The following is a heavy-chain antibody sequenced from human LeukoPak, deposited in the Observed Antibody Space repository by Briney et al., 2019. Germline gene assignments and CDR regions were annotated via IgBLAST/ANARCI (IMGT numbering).Heavy chain of an antibody. CDR1: GFTFSSYS. CDR2: ISSSSSTI. Sequence: GGSLRLSCAASGFTFSSYSMNWARQAPGKGLEWVSYISSSSSTIYYADSVKGRFTISRDNAKNSLYLQMNSLRAEDTAVYYCAGDLTYYDFWSGYYGDAFDIWGQGTMVTVSS. CDR3: AGDLTYYDFWSGYYGDAFDI. D-gene: IGHD3-3*01. V-gene: IGHV3-48*01. J-gene: IGHJ3*02.